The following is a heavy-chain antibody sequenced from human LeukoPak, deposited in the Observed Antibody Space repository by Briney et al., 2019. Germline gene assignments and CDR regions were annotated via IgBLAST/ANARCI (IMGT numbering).Heavy chain of an antibody. Sequence: GGSLRLSCAASGFTFNNFGLHRVRQAPGKGREGMTNIWYDGNNTYYADSVKGRFTICRDNSKNTLYLQMNSLRAEDTAVYYCAKDSGIVVVTFYFDYWGQGTLVTVSS. J-gene: IGHJ4*02. D-gene: IGHD2-21*02. CDR1: GFTFNNFG. CDR3: AKDSGIVVVTFYFDY. CDR2: IWYDGNNT. V-gene: IGHV3-33*06.